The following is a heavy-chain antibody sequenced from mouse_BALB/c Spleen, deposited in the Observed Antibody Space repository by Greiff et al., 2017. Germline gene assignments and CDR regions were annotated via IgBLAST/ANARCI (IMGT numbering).Heavy chain of an antibody. D-gene: IGHD1-1*01. J-gene: IGHJ4*01. CDR2: IWGDGST. CDR3: GRDRDYYGSSYRFYAMDY. CDR1: GFSLTGYG. Sequence: VMLVESGPGLVAPSQSLSITCTVSGFSLTGYGVNWVRQPPGKGLEWLGMIWGDGSTDYNSALKSRLSISKDNSKSQVFLKMNSLQTDDTARYYCGRDRDYYGSSYRFYAMDYWGQGTSVTVSS. V-gene: IGHV2-6-7*01.